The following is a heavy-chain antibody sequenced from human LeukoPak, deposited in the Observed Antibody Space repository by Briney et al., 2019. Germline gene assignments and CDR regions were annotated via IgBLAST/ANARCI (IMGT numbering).Heavy chain of an antibody. D-gene: IGHD6-6*01. CDR3: ARHHPELVPFVYYYYMDV. Sequence: GGSLRLSCAASGFTFSSYSMNWVRQAPGKGLEWVSYISSSSSTIYYADSVKGRFTISRDNAKNSLYLQMNSLRAEDTAVYYCARHHPELVPFVYYYYMDVWGKGTTVTVSS. V-gene: IGHV3-48*01. CDR1: GFTFSSYS. CDR2: ISSSSSTI. J-gene: IGHJ6*03.